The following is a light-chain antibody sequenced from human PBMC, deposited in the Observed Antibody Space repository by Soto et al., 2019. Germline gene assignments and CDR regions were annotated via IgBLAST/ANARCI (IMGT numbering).Light chain of an antibody. CDR3: QQYGRSPFT. CDR2: GAS. V-gene: IGKV3-20*01. CDR1: QRITNNF. Sequence: EIVLTQSPGTLSLSPGERAALSCRASQRITNNFLAWFQQKPGLAPRLLIHGASTRASGAPDRFSGGGSGTDFVLTISRLKPEDFAVYYCQQYGRSPFTFGQGTKLQIK. J-gene: IGKJ2*01.